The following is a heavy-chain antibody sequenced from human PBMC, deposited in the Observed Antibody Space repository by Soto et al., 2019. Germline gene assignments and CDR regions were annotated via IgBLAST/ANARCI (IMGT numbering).Heavy chain of an antibody. J-gene: IGHJ4*02. CDR3: AKDKMEQWLVGGYFDY. V-gene: IGHV3-23*01. CDR1: GFTFSRNA. CDR2: IIDDGGRA. Sequence: PRGTLRLSCSASGFTFSRNAMGWVRQAPGKGLEWVSAIIDDGGRAYYADSVKGRFTISRDNSKNTLSLQMNSLRAEDTAIYYCAKDKMEQWLVGGYFDYWGQGTQVTVSS. D-gene: IGHD6-19*01.